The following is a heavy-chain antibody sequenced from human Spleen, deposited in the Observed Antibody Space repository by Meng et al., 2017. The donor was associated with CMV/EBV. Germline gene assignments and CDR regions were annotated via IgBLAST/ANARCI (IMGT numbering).Heavy chain of an antibody. CDR2: IGATAGGT. CDR3: AKYSAVGERLYYFDY. D-gene: IGHD2-21*01. CDR1: GLTFSSYG. J-gene: IGHJ4*02. V-gene: IGHV3-23*01. Sequence: GESLKISCAASGLTFSSYGMSWVRQAPGKGLEWVSAIGATAGGTYYADSVKGRFTISRDNAKNTSYLQMNSLRAEDTAVYYCAKYSAVGERLYYFDYWGQGTLVTVSS.